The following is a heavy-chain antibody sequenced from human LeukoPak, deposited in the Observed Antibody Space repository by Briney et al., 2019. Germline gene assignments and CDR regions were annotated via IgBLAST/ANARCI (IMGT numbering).Heavy chain of an antibody. J-gene: IGHJ5*02. D-gene: IGHD6-19*01. Sequence: SETLSLTCTVSSGSVRSGDYYWTWIRQPPGKGLEWIGSIYYSGSTYYNPSLKSRITVSIDTSSNHFSLQLTSVTAADTAVYYCARDLGLGGGPWGLGTLVTVSS. CDR1: SGSVRSGDYY. CDR2: IYYSGST. V-gene: IGHV4-30-4*01. CDR3: ARDLGLGGGP.